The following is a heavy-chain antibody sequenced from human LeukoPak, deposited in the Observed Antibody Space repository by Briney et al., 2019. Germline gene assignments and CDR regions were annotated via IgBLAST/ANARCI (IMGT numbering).Heavy chain of an antibody. Sequence: PGGSLRLSCAASGFTFSSYSMNWVRQAPGKGLEWVSSISSSSSYIYYADSVKGRFTISRDNAKNTLYLQMNSLRAEDTAVYYCPYGSGSYYYFDYWGQGTLVTVSS. V-gene: IGHV3-21*04. CDR1: GFTFSSYS. CDR3: PYGSGSYYYFDY. CDR2: ISSSSSYI. D-gene: IGHD3-10*01. J-gene: IGHJ4*02.